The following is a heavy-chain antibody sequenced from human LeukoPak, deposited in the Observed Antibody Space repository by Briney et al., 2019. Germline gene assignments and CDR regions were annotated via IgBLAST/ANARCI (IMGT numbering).Heavy chain of an antibody. V-gene: IGHV3-74*01. J-gene: IGHJ4*02. CDR1: GFTFSSYW. CDR3: ARDRGVYSRTLED. D-gene: IGHD6-13*01. CDR2: MNGDGSST. Sequence: GGSLRLSCAASGFTFSSYWMHWVRQAPGKGLVWVARMNGDGSSTDYADSVKGRFTISRDNAKNSLYLQMNSLRAEDTAVYYCARDRGVYSRTLEDWGQGTLVTVSS.